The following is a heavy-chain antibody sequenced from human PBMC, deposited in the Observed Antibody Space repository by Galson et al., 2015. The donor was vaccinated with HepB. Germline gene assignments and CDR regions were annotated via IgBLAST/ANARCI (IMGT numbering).Heavy chain of an antibody. CDR3: AKYDVAAFDY. CDR1: GFAFKFYS. V-gene: IGHV3-30*18. Sequence: SLRLSCAASGFAFKFYSMNWVRQAPGKGLEWVAVISYDGSNKYYADSVKGRFTISRDNSKNTLYLQMNSLRAEDTAVYYCAKYDVAAFDYWGQGTLVTVSS. D-gene: IGHD3-16*01. CDR2: ISYDGSNK. J-gene: IGHJ4*02.